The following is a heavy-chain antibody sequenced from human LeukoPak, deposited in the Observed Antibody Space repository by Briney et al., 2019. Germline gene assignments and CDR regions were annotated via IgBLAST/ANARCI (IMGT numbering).Heavy chain of an antibody. CDR1: GYTFTSYA. CDR2: INAGNGNT. D-gene: IGHD3-10*01. V-gene: IGHV1-3*01. J-gene: IGHJ4*02. Sequence: GASVKVSCKASGYTFTSYAMHWVRQAPGQRLEWMGWINAGNGNTKYSQKFQGRVTITRDTSASTAYMELRSLRPDDTAVYYCARHLWFGTYYFDYWGQGTLVTVSS. CDR3: ARHLWFGTYYFDY.